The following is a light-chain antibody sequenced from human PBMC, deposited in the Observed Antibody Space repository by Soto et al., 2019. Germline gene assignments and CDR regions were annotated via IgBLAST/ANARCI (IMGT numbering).Light chain of an antibody. CDR3: QEGRAT. CDR2: DAS. CDR1: QSISSW. Sequence: DIQMTQSPSTLSASVGDRVTITCRASQSISSWLAWYQQKPGKAPKLLIYDASSLESGVPSRFSGSGSGTEFTLTISSRQPDDFATYYCQEGRATFGQGTKVEIK. J-gene: IGKJ1*01. V-gene: IGKV1-5*01.